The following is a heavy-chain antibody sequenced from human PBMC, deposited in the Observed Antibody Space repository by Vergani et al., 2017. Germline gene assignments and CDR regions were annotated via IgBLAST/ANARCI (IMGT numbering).Heavy chain of an antibody. CDR2: INPNSGGT. V-gene: IGHV1-2*02. CDR1: GGTFSSYA. J-gene: IGHJ5*02. D-gene: IGHD2/OR15-2a*01. Sequence: QVQLVQSGAEVKKPGSSVKVSCKASGGTFSSYAISWVRQAPGQGLEWMGWINPNSGGTNYAQKFQGRVTMTRDTSISTAYMELSRLRSDDTAVYYCARDPGTFSNWFDPWGQGTLVTVSS. CDR3: ARDPGTFSNWFDP.